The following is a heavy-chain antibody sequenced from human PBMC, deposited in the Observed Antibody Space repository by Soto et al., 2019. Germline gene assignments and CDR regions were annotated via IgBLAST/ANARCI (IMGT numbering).Heavy chain of an antibody. V-gene: IGHV3-30-3*01. CDR1: GFTFSSYA. CDR2: ISYDGSNK. Sequence: GSLRLSCAASGFTFSSYAMHWVRQAPGKGLEWVAVISYDGSNKYYADSVKGRFTISRDNSKNTLYVQMNSLRPEDTAVYYCARGPSSLTRFDYWGQGTLVTVSS. J-gene: IGHJ4*02. D-gene: IGHD2-2*01. CDR3: ARGPSSLTRFDY.